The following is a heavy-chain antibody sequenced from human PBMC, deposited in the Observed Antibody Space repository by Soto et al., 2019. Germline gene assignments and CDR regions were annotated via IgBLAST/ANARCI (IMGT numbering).Heavy chain of an antibody. CDR2: ISGSGGSA. CDR1: GFTFGSYP. CDR3: AKDYYYGSGSASFDY. V-gene: IGHV3-23*01. J-gene: IGHJ4*02. Sequence: GGSLRLSCAASGFTFGSYPMSWVRQAPGKGLERVSGISGSGGSAYYADSVKGRFTISRDNSKNTLYLQMNSLRAEDTAVYYCAKDYYYGSGSASFDYWGQGTLVTVS. D-gene: IGHD3-10*01.